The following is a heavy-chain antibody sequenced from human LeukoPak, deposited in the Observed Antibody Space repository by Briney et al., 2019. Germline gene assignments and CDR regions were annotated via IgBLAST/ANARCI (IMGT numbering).Heavy chain of an antibody. CDR2: IWPGGSNK. CDR3: ARAHSSGWYGLGY. J-gene: IGHJ4*02. V-gene: IGHV3-33*01. D-gene: IGHD6-19*01. CDR1: GFTFRNYG. Sequence: QPGGSLRLSCAVSGFTFRNYGMLWVRQVPGKGLEWVAVIWPGGSNKYYADSVKGRFTISRDNSKNTLYLQMNSLRDEDTAVYYCARAHSSGWYGLGYWGQGTLVTVSS.